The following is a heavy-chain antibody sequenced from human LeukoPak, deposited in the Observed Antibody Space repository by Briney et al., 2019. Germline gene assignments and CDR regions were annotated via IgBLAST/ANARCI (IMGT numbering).Heavy chain of an antibody. J-gene: IGHJ4*02. V-gene: IGHV3-7*01. Sequence: PGGSLRLSCAASGFTFSSYWMSWVRQAPGKGLEWVANIKQDGSEKYYVDSVKGRFTISRDNAKNSLYLQMSSLRAEDTAVYYCARDMEQYYYDSSGYSGDYWGQGTLVTVSS. CDR1: GFTFSSYW. CDR3: ARDMEQYYYDSSGYSGDY. D-gene: IGHD3-22*01. CDR2: IKQDGSEK.